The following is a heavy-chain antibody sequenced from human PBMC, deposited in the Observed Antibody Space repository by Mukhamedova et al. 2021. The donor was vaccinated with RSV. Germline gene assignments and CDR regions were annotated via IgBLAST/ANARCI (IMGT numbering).Heavy chain of an antibody. Sequence: EYMGRIDPSDSYTNYSPSFQGHVTISADKSISTAYPQWSSLKASDTAMYYCARLNSNAIFYYYYGMDVWGQGTTVTVSS. J-gene: IGHJ6*02. D-gene: IGHD4-11*01. CDR3: ARLNSNAIFYYYYGMDV. CDR2: IDPSDSYT. V-gene: IGHV5-10-1*01.